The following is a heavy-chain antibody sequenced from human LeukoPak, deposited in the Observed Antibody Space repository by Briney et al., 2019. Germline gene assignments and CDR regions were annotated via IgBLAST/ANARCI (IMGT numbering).Heavy chain of an antibody. CDR2: ISTYNGNT. Sequence: GASVKVSCKASGYTFTSYAITWVREAPGQGLEWRGWISTYNGNTHYAQKFQGRVTMTTDTSTTTVYMELRRLRSDDTAVYYCARPDPLGYDACDIWGQGTMVTVSS. V-gene: IGHV1-18*01. D-gene: IGHD1-26*01. CDR1: GYTFTSYA. CDR3: ARPDPLGYDACDI. J-gene: IGHJ3*02.